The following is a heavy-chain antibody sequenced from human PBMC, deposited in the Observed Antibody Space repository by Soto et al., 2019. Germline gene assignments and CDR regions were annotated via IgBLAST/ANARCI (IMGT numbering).Heavy chain of an antibody. D-gene: IGHD3-10*01. CDR3: IRVLLWFGEGSDKFDY. J-gene: IGHJ4*02. CDR2: IKSKTDGGTT. Sequence: EVQLVESGGGLVKPGGSLRLSCAASGFTFSNAWMSWVRQAPGKGLEWVGRIKSKTDGGTTDYAAPVKGRFTISRDDSKNTLYLQMNSLKTEDTAVYYCIRVLLWFGEGSDKFDYWGQGTLVTVSS. V-gene: IGHV3-15*01. CDR1: GFTFSNAW.